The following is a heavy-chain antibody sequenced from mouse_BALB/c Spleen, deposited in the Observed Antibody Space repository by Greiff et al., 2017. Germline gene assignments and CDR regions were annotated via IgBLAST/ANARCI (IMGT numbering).Heavy chain of an antibody. J-gene: IGHJ3*01. CDR3: ARGRDYYGSIPFAY. V-gene: IGHV5-6-5*01. CDR2: ISSGGST. CDR1: GFTFSSYA. Sequence: EVQRVESGGGLVKPGGSLKLSCAASGFTFSSYAMSWVRQTPEKRLEWVASISSGGSTYYPDSVKGRFTISRDNARNILYLQMSSLRSEDTAMYYCARGRDYYGSIPFAYWGQGTLVTVSA. D-gene: IGHD1-1*01.